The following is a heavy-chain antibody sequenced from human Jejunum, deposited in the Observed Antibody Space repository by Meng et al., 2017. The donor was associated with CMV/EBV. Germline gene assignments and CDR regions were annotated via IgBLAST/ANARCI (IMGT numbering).Heavy chain of an antibody. Sequence: SCAASGCSFSSYAMGWVRQAPGRGLEWVSGVSGSGGNTFYADSVKGRFTISRDNSKDTLYLQMSSLRADDTAVYYCAKDWIARSFDYWGRGTLVTVSS. CDR2: VSGSGGNT. CDR3: AKDWIARSFDY. V-gene: IGHV3-23*01. CDR1: GCSFSSYA. J-gene: IGHJ4*02. D-gene: IGHD2-2*03.